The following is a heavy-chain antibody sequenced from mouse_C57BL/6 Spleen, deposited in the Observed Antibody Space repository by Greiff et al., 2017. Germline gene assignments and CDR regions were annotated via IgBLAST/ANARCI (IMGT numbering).Heavy chain of an antibody. CDR2: INPNNGGT. D-gene: IGHD2-4*01. V-gene: IGHV1-22*01. Sequence: EVQLQPSGPELVKPGASVKMSCKASGYTFTDYNMHWVKQSHGKSLEWIGYINPNNGGTSYNQKFKGKATLTVNKSSSTAYMELRSLTSEDSAVYYCARGGGLYYDYYYAMDYWGKGTSVTVSS. CDR1: GYTFTDYN. J-gene: IGHJ4*01. CDR3: ARGGGLYYDYYYAMDY.